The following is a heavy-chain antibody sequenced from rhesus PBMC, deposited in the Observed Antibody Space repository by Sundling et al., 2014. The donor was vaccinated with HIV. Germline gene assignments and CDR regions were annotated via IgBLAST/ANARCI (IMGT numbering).Heavy chain of an antibody. CDR2: IYGSGSST. CDR1: GGSISSNY. Sequence: QVQLQESGPGLVKPSETLSLTCAVSGGSISSNYWSWIRQAPGKGLEWIGYIYGSGSSTNYTPSLKSRVTLSVDTSKNQFSLKLSSVTAADTAVYYCARHWGGNYYLGYFDYWGQGVLVTVSS. CDR3: ARHWGGNYYLGYFDY. D-gene: IGHD3-16*01. V-gene: IGHV4-169*01. J-gene: IGHJ4*01.